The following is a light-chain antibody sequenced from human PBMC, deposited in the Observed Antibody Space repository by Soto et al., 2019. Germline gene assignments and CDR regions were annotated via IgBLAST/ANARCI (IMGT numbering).Light chain of an antibody. CDR2: EVS. V-gene: IGLV2-14*01. Sequence: QSVLTQPASVSGAPGQSITISCTGTSSDVGGYNYVSWYQQHPGKAPKLMIYEVSNRPSGVSNRFSGSKSGNAASLTISGLHAEDEAYYYCSSYTSMSTWVFGGGTKLTVL. CDR3: SSYTSMSTWV. CDR1: SSDVGGYNY. J-gene: IGLJ3*02.